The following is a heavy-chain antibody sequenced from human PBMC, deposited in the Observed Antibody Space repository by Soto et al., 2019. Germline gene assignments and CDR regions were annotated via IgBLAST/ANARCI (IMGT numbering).Heavy chain of an antibody. J-gene: IGHJ4*02. D-gene: IGHD3-22*01. CDR3: ARDYYDSSGYYYVWYFDY. Sequence: ASVKVSCKASGYTFTSYAMHWVRQAPGQRLEWMGWINAGNGNTKYSQKFQGRVTITRDTSASTAYMELSSLRSEDTAVYYCARDYYDSSGYYYVWYFDYWGQGTLVTV. CDR2: INAGNGNT. V-gene: IGHV1-3*01. CDR1: GYTFTSYA.